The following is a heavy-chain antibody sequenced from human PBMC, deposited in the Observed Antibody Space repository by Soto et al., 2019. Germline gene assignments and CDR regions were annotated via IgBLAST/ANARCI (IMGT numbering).Heavy chain of an antibody. D-gene: IGHD5-12*01. CDR2: ISSSSSYI. CDR3: ASLEWESSGYADY. J-gene: IGHJ4*02. CDR1: GFTFSSYS. V-gene: IGHV3-21*04. Sequence: PVGSLRLSCAASGFTFSSYSMNWVRQAPGKGLEWVSSISSSSSYIYYADSVKGRFTISRDNAKNTLYLQMNSLRADDTAVYYCASLEWESSGYADYWGQGTQVTVSS.